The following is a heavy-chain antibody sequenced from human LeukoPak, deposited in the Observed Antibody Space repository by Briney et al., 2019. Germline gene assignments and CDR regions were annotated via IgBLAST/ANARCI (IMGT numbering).Heavy chain of an antibody. CDR1: GFTLSNYG. V-gene: IGHV3-30*02. J-gene: IGHJ3*02. D-gene: IGHD3-22*01. CDR3: ANDGAYYDSNTDAFDI. Sequence: GGTLRLSCAASGFTLSNYGMSWVRQAPGKGLEWVAFIRYDGSNKYYADSVKGRFTISRDNSKNTLYLQMNSLRAEDTAVYYCANDGAYYDSNTDAFDIWGQGTMVTVSS. CDR2: IRYDGSNK.